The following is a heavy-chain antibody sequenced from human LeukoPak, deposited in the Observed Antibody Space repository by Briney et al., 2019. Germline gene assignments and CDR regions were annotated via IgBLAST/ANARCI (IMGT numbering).Heavy chain of an antibody. CDR3: AKEGAYYYGSGSLFDY. D-gene: IGHD3-10*01. CDR1: GFTFSSYA. CDR2: ISVSGGRT. J-gene: IGHJ4*02. V-gene: IGHV3-23*01. Sequence: GGSLRLSCAASGFTFSSYAMSWVRQAPGKGQEWVSAISVSGGRTSYADSVKGRFTIPRDNSKNTLYLQMNRLRAEDTAVYYCAKEGAYYYGSGSLFDYWGQGTLVTVSS.